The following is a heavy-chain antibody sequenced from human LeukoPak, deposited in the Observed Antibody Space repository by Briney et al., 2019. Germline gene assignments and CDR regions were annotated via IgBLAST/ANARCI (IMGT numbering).Heavy chain of an antibody. D-gene: IGHD1-26*01. V-gene: IGHV3-48*03. J-gene: IGHJ4*02. CDR3: ARESPGATRDY. Sequence: GGSLRLSCAASGFTFSSYEMNWVRQAPGKGLEWVSYISSSGSTIYYADSVKGRFTISRDNAKNSLYLQMNSLRAEDTAVYYCARESPGATRDYWGQGTLVTVSA. CDR2: ISSSGSTI. CDR1: GFTFSSYE.